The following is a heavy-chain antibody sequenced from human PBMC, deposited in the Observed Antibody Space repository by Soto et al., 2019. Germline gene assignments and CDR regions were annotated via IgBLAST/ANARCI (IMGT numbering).Heavy chain of an antibody. D-gene: IGHD6-19*01. CDR2: FYSGGST. CDR3: AKSGGNGWFADAFDV. J-gene: IGHJ3*01. CDR1: GIIVSSYY. Sequence: EVQLVESGGGLIQPGGSLRLSCAGSGIIVSSYYMSWVRQAPGKGLEWISVFYSGGSTYYADSVKGRFAISRDNSENTLYCQLNSLRAEDTDVYYCAKSGGNGWFADAFDVWGQGTMVTVSS. V-gene: IGHV3-53*01.